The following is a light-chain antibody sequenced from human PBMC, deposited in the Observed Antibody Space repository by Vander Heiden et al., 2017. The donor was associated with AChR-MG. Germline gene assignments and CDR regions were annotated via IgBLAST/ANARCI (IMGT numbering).Light chain of an antibody. CDR2: GAS. CDR1: QSDSYNS. V-gene: IGKV3-20*01. CDR3: QRYGGSQGYI. J-gene: IGKJ2*01. Sequence: IVLTQSPGTLSLSPGERATLPCRASQSDSYNSLVWYQQKPGQAPRLLIYGASSRATGIPDRFSGTGSGTEFTLTVTRMEPEDFAVYYCQRYGGSQGYIYGPGTKLEL.